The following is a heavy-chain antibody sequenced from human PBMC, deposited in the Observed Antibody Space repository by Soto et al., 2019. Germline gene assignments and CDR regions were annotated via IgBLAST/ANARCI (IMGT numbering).Heavy chain of an antibody. V-gene: IGHV1-24*01. J-gene: IGHJ6*02. CDR1: GYTLTELS. D-gene: IGHD3-16*01. CDR2: FDPEDGET. CDR3: ATKGRGYVGYYYDGMDV. Sequence: QVQLVQSGAEVKKPGASVKVSCKVSGYTLTELSMHWVRQAPGKGLEWMGGFDPEDGETIYAQKFQGRVPMTEDTYTETAYVELSSLRSGDTAVYYCATKGRGYVGYYYDGMDVWGQGTTVTVSS.